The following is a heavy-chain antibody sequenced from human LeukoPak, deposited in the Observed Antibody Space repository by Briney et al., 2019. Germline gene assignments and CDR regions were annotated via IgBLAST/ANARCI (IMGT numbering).Heavy chain of an antibody. CDR1: GFTFSSYA. V-gene: IGHV3-30*04. D-gene: IGHD4-17*01. J-gene: IGHJ4*01. CDR2: ISYDGSNK. Sequence: GGSLRLSCAASGFTFSSYAMHWVRQAPGKGLEWVAVISYDGSNKYYADSVKGRFTISRDNSKNTLYLQMNSLRAEDTAVYYCAREKSGDSPNFDYWGQEPWSPSPQ. CDR3: AREKSGDSPNFDY.